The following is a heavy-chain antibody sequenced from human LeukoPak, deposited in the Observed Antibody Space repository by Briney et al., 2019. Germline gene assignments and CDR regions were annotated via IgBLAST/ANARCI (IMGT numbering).Heavy chain of an antibody. J-gene: IGHJ4*02. CDR3: AKGQLRYCSGSSCYAPDDY. Sequence: GGSLRLSCAASGFTFSSYGMHWARQAPGKGLEWVAVISYDGSNKYYADSVKGRFTISRDNSKNTLYLQMNSLRAEDTAVYYCAKGQLRYCSGSSCYAPDDYWGQGTLVTVSS. D-gene: IGHD2-15*01. CDR1: GFTFSSYG. V-gene: IGHV3-30*18. CDR2: ISYDGSNK.